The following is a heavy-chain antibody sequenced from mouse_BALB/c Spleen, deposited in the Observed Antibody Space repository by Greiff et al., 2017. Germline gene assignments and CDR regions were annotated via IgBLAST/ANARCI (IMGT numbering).Heavy chain of an antibody. Sequence: VQLQQSGTVLARPGASVKMSCKASGYSFTSYWMHWVKQRPGQGLEWIGAIYPGNSDTSYNQKFKGKAKLTAVTSASTAYMELSSLTNEDSAVYYCTRSYYGSSSRYFDVWGAGTTVTVSS. V-gene: IGHV1-5*01. CDR2: IYPGNSDT. D-gene: IGHD1-1*01. J-gene: IGHJ1*01. CDR3: TRSYYGSSSRYFDV. CDR1: GYSFTSYW.